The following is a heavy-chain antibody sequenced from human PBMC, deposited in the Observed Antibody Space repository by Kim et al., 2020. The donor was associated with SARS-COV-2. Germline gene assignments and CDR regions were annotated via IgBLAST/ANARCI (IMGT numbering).Heavy chain of an antibody. CDR1: GDSVSSNSAA. CDR3: ARELGYYDSSGLGVWYFDY. CDR2: TYYRSKWYN. Sequence: SQTLSLTCAISGDSVSSNSAAWNWIRQSPSRGLEWLGRTYYRSKWYNDYAVSVKSRITINPDTSKNQFSLQVNSVTPEDTAVYYCARELGYYDSSGLGVWYFDYWGQGTLVTVSS. V-gene: IGHV6-1*01. D-gene: IGHD3-22*01. J-gene: IGHJ4*02.